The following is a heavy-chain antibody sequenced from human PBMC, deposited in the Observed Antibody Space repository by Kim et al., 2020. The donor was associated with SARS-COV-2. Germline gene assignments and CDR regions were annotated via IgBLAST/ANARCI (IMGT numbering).Heavy chain of an antibody. CDR3: TRGLYYYGSGSYGVYVDV. Sequence: GGSLRLSCTASGFTFGDYAMSWVRLAPGKGLELVGFIRCKAYGGTTEYASSVKGRFTISRDDSKSIAYLQMNSLKTEDTAVYYCTRGLYYYGSGSYGVYVDVWGQGTTVTVSS. D-gene: IGHD3-10*01. CDR1: GFTFGDYA. V-gene: IGHV3-49*04. CDR2: IRCKAYGGTT. J-gene: IGHJ6*02.